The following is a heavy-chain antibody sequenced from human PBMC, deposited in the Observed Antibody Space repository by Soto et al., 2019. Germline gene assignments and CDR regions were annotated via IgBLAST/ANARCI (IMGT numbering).Heavy chain of an antibody. J-gene: IGHJ5*02. CDR2: INPSGGST. CDR3: ARGGVVVAATSAAGFDP. Sequence: RASVKVSCKASGYTFTSYYMHWVRQAPGQGLEWMGIINPSGGSTSYAQKFQGRVTMTRDTSTSTVYMELSSLRSEDTAVYYCARGGVVVAATSAAGFDPWGQGTLVTVSS. D-gene: IGHD2-15*01. V-gene: IGHV1-46*01. CDR1: GYTFTSYY.